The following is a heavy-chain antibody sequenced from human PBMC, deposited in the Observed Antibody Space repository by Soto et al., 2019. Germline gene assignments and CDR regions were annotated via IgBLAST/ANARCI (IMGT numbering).Heavy chain of an antibody. CDR3: ARASTLSNYYYGMDV. V-gene: IGHV5-51*01. Sequence: GESLKISCKGSGYRFTNYWIGWVRQMSGKGLEWMGIIYPGDSDTRYSPSFRGQVTISADKSISTAYLQWSSLKASDTAMYYCARASTLSNYYYGMDVRGQGTTVTVSS. J-gene: IGHJ6*02. CDR2: IYPGDSDT. CDR1: GYRFTNYW.